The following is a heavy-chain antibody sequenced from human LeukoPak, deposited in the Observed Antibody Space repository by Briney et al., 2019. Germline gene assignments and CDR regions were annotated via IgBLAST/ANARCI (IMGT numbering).Heavy chain of an antibody. D-gene: IGHD3-3*01. J-gene: IGHJ6*03. V-gene: IGHV1-46*03. CDR3: AIGVVIICYYYYMDV. CDR1: GYTFTSYY. Sequence: ASVKVSCKASGYTFTSYYMHWVRQAPGQGLEWMGIINPSGGSTSYAQKFQGRVTMTRDTSTSTVYMELSSLRSEDTAVYYCAIGVVIICYYYYMDVWGKGTTVTVSS. CDR2: INPSGGST.